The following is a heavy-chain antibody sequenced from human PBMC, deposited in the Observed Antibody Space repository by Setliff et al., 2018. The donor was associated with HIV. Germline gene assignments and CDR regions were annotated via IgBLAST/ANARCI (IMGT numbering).Heavy chain of an antibody. CDR3: ARQGDYHILTGYYSGPHDAFDI. D-gene: IGHD3-9*01. V-gene: IGHV5-51*01. J-gene: IGHJ3*02. CDR2: IYPGDSDT. Sequence: PGESLKISCKGSGYSFTNYWIAWVRQMPGRGLEWMGIIYPGDSDTRYSPSFQGQVTISADKSISTAYLQWSSLKASDTAMYYCARQGDYHILTGYYSGPHDAFDIWGQGTVVTVSS. CDR1: GYSFTNYW.